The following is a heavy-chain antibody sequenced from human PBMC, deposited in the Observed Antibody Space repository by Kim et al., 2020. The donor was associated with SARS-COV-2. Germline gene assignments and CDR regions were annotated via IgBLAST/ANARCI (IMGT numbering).Heavy chain of an antibody. Sequence: GGSLRLSCAASGFTFSSYSMNWVRQAPGKGLEWVSSISSSSSYIYYADSVKGRFTISRDNAKNSLYLQMNSLRAEDTAVYYCARGFNMIVVVSYYYYGMDVWGAGTPGSV. D-gene: IGHD3-22*01. CDR2: ISSSSSYI. CDR3: ARGFNMIVVVSYYYYGMDV. J-gene: IGHJ6*02. CDR1: GFTFSSYS. V-gene: IGHV3-21*01.